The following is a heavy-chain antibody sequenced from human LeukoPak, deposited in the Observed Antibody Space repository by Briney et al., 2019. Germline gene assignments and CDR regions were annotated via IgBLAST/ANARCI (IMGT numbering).Heavy chain of an antibody. CDR2: LKRKTDGGTP. CDR1: GFTFSHAW. CDR3: ATDDVGGY. V-gene: IGHV3-15*01. J-gene: IGHJ4*02. Sequence: GGSLRLSCAASGFTFSHAWMHWVRQPPGKGLEWVGRLKRKTDGGTPDYAAPVKGRFTISGDDSRNTLYLQMDRLKTEDTAVYYCATDDVGGYWGQGTLVTVSS. D-gene: IGHD4-23*01.